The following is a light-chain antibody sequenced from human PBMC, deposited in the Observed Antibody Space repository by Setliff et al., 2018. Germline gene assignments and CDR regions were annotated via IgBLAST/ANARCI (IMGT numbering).Light chain of an antibody. J-gene: IGLJ1*01. V-gene: IGLV1-44*01. CDR2: SNN. Sequence: ELTQPPSVSVAPGKTARITCGGNNIGSKSVHWYQQLPGTAPKLLMHSNNQRPSGVPDRFSGSKSGTSASLAISGLQSEDEADYYCAAWDAKLSAYVFGIGTKVTVL. CDR1: NIGSKS. CDR3: AAWDAKLSAYV.